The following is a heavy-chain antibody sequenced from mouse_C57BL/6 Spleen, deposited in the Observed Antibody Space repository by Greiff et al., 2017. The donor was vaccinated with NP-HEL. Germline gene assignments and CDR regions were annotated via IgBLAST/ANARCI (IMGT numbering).Heavy chain of an antibody. V-gene: IGHV1-61*01. CDR1: GYTFTSYW. CDR3: ARGGPKRSYFDH. CDR2: IYPSDSET. Sequence: VQLQQPGAELVRPGSSVKLSCTASGYTFTSYWMDWVKQRPGQGLEWIGNIYPSDSETHYTQKFQDKATLTVDTSSSTAYMQLSSLTSEDSGVYYCARGGPKRSYFDHWGQGTTLTVSS. D-gene: IGHD3-3*01. J-gene: IGHJ2*01.